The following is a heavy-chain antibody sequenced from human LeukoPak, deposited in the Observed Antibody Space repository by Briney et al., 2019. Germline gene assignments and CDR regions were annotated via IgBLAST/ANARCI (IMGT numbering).Heavy chain of an antibody. J-gene: IGHJ4*02. CDR2: IRGDGGMT. D-gene: IGHD5-12*01. Sequence: PGGSLRLSCGGFGFKFDDYGMHWVRQRPGKGLEWVSLIRGDGGMTHYADSVKGRFTISRDNSKNSVCLQMNSLRTEDTAFYYCAKDAPYSGRVFDCWGQGTLVTVSS. CDR3: AKDAPYSGRVFDC. V-gene: IGHV3-43*02. CDR1: GFKFDDYG.